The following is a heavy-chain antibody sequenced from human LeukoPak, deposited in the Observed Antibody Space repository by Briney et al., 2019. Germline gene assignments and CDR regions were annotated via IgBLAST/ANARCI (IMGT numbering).Heavy chain of an antibody. J-gene: IGHJ3*02. Sequence: GGSLRLSCAASGFTFSSYTMSWVRQAPGKGLEWVSAISGSGGSTYYADSVKGRFTISRDNSKNTLYLQMNSLRAEDTALYFCARDPGGVNDAFDIWGQGTMVTVSS. CDR1: GFTFSSYT. CDR3: ARDPGGVNDAFDI. CDR2: ISGSGGST. V-gene: IGHV3-23*01. D-gene: IGHD3-10*01.